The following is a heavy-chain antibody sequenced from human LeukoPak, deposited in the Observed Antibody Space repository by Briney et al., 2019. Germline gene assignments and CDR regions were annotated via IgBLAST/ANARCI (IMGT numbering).Heavy chain of an antibody. J-gene: IGHJ6*02. CDR2: INHSGST. CDR3: ARGNGDYAALSGYYYYGMDV. V-gene: IGHV4-34*01. Sequence: SETLSLTCAVYGGSFSGYYWSWIRQPPGKGLEWIGGINHSGSTNYNPSLKSRVTISVDTSKNQFSLKLSSVTAADTAVYYCARGNGDYAALSGYYYYGMDVWGQGTTVTVSS. D-gene: IGHD4-17*01. CDR1: GGSFSGYY.